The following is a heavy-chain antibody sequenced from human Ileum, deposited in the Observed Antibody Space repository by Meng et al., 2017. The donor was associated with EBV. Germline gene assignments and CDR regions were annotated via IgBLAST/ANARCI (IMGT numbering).Heavy chain of an antibody. CDR1: CGSISSGGYS. CDR2: IFHSGNS. D-gene: IGHD2-15*01. Sequence: AAGTGLVKPSVSLSLTCARACGSISSGGYSWSVIRQPLGKCLEWIGYIFHSGNSNYNPSLKSRVTLSVDRSKNQFSLELSSVTAADTAVYDWGRAGQLSQIDYWGQGTLVTVSS. CDR3: GRAGQLSQIDY. V-gene: IGHV4-30-2*01. J-gene: IGHJ4*02.